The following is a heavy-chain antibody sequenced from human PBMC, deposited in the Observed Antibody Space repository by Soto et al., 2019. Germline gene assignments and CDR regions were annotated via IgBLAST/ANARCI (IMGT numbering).Heavy chain of an antibody. D-gene: IGHD5-12*01. CDR3: VKSRGGNNFDFFD. CDR1: GFTFSSYA. V-gene: IGHV3-64D*06. Sequence: LRLSCSASGFTFSSYAMHWVRQAPGKGLEYVSGIRGNGDPPFYADSVKGRFTISRDNSKNTLYLQMSSLGADDTAVYYCVKSRGGNNFDFFDWGQGALVTSPQ. J-gene: IGHJ4*02. CDR2: IRGNGDPP.